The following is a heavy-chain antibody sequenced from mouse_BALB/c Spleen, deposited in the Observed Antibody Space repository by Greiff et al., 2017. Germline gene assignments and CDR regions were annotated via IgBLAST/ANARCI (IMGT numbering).Heavy chain of an antibody. CDR1: GFTFTDYY. CDR2: IDPENGNT. J-gene: IGHJ3*01. CDR3: ARPFD. V-gene: IGHV14-1*02. Sequence: VQLQQSGAELVRPGALVKLSCKASGFTFTDYYMHWVKQRPEQGLEWIGWIDPENGNTIYDPKFQGKASITADTSSHTAYLQLSILTSEDTAVYYGARPFDWGQGTLVTVSA.